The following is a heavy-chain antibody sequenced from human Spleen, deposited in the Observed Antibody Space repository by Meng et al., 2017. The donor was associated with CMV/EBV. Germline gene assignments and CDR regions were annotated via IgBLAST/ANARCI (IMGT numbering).Heavy chain of an antibody. CDR1: GGTFSSYL. CDR2: ILPMFGTA. CDR3: ARDRSVAVAGRAGPDN. D-gene: IGHD6-19*01. Sequence: GGTFSSYLISWVRQAPGQGLEWMGGILPMFGTANYAEKFQGRVTITTDESTNAAYMELSSLTSEDTAVYYCARDRSVAVAGRAGPDNWGQGTLVTVSS. V-gene: IGHV1-69*05. J-gene: IGHJ4*02.